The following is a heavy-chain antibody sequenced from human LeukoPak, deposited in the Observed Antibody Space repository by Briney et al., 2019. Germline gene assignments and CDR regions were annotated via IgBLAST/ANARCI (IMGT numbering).Heavy chain of an antibody. CDR1: GGSISSGGYS. J-gene: IGHJ5*02. CDR3: ARDLGTRGSDYDSSGYYT. V-gene: IGHV4-30-2*01. CDR2: IYHSGST. D-gene: IGHD3-22*01. Sequence: PSQTLSLTCAVSGGSISSGGYSWSWIRQPPGKGLEWIGYIYHSGSTYYSPSLKSRVTISVDRSKNQFSLKLSSVTAADTAVYYCARDLGTRGSDYDSSGYYTWGQGTLVTVSS.